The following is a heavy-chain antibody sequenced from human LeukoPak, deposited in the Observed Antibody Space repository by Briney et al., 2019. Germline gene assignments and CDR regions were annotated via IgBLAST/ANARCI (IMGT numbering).Heavy chain of an antibody. CDR1: GFTFSSYW. CDR2: INSDGSST. J-gene: IGHJ4*02. CDR3: ARVGRRWLQFDY. D-gene: IGHD5-24*01. V-gene: IGHV3-74*01. Sequence: GGSLRLSCAASGFTFSSYWMHWVRQAPGKGLVWVSRINSDGSSTSYADSVKGRFTISRDNAKNTLYPQMNSLRAEDTAVYYCARVGRRWLQFDYWGQGTLVTVSS.